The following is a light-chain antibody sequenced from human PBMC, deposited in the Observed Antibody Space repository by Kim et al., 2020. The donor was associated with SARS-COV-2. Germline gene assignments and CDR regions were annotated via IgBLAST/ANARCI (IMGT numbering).Light chain of an antibody. CDR1: QDINRY. CDR3: QQSYSAPRT. V-gene: IGKV1-39*01. Sequence: DIQMTQSPSSLSASVGDRVNITCRASQDINRYLNWYQQKPGKAPKLLIYTASSLQSGVPSRFTGSGSETDFTLTISSLQPEDFATYYCQQSYSAPRTFGQGTKVDIK. CDR2: TAS. J-gene: IGKJ1*01.